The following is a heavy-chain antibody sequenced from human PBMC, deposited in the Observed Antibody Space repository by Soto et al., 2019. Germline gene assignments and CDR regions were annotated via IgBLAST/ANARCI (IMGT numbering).Heavy chain of an antibody. CDR3: ARLQYSSPDAFDI. J-gene: IGHJ3*02. V-gene: IGHV5-51*01. CDR2: IYPGDSDT. CDR1: GYIFTSYW. D-gene: IGHD6-13*01. Sequence: GESLKISCKGSGYIFTSYWICWVLEMPVKGLEWMGIIYPGDSDTRYSPSFQGQVTISADKSISTAYLQWSSLKASDTAMYYCARLQYSSPDAFDIWGQGTMVTVSS.